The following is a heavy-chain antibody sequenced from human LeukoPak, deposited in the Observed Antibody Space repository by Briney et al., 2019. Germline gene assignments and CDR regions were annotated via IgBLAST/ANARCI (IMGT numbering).Heavy chain of an antibody. D-gene: IGHD1-7*01. V-gene: IGHV3-11*04. J-gene: IGHJ4*02. CDR3: AREVELLVVDY. CDR2: ISSSGSTI. CDR1: GFTFSDYY. Sequence: GGSLRLSCAAPGFTFSDYYMSWIRQAPGKGLEWVSYISSSGSTIYYADSVKGRFTISRDNAKNSLYLQMNSLRAEDTAVYYCAREVELLVVDYWGQGTLVTVSS.